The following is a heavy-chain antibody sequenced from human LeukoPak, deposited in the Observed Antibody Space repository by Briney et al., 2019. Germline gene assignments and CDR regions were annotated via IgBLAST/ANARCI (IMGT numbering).Heavy chain of an antibody. CDR1: GFTFSSYG. V-gene: IGHV3-30*18. J-gene: IGHJ4*02. D-gene: IGHD3-22*01. CDR3: AKYYYDSSGYYYFDY. Sequence: GRSLRLSCAASGFTFSSYGMHWVRQAPGKGLEWAAVISYDGSNKYYADSVKGRFTISRDNSKNTLYLQMNGLRAEDTAVYYCAKYYYDSSGYYYFDYWGQGTLVTVSS. CDR2: ISYDGSNK.